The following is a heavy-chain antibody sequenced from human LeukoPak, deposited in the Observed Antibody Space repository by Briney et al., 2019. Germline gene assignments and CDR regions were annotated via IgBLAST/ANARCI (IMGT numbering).Heavy chain of an antibody. D-gene: IGHD3-22*01. CDR3: ARHRIITMIVVVPGNWFDP. CDR1: GGSISSSSYY. Sequence: SETLSLTCTVSGGSISSSSYYWGWIRQPPGKGLEWIGSIYYSGSTYYNPSLKSRVTISVDTSKNQFSLKLSSVTAADTAVYYCARHRIITMIVVVPGNWFDPWGQGTLVTVSS. J-gene: IGHJ5*02. V-gene: IGHV4-39*01. CDR2: IYYSGST.